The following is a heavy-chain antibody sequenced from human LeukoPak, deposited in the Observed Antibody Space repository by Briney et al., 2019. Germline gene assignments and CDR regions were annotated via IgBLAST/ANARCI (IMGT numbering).Heavy chain of an antibody. V-gene: IGHV1-2*02. CDR3: TRGVGIAARAEFFQH. CDR2: INPNSGGT. Sequence: RASVKVSCTASGYTFTGNYMHWVRQAPGQGLEWMGWINPNSGGTNYAQKFQGRVTMTRDTSISTAYMELSRLRSDDTAVYYCTRGVGIAARAEFFQHWGQGTLVTVSS. D-gene: IGHD6-6*01. J-gene: IGHJ1*01. CDR1: GYTFTGNY.